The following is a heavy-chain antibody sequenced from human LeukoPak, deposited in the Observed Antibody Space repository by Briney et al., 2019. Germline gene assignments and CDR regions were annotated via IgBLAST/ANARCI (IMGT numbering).Heavy chain of an antibody. CDR1: VGSLSSSSHY. Sequence: PSETLPLTCTVSVGSLSSSSHYWGWIRQPAGKGLEWIGRIYTSGSTNYNPSLKSRVTMSVDTSKNQFSLRLSSVTAADTAVYYCARGGSHFDYWGQGTLVTVSS. V-gene: IGHV4-61*02. CDR3: ARGGSHFDY. CDR2: IYTSGST. J-gene: IGHJ4*02. D-gene: IGHD1-26*01.